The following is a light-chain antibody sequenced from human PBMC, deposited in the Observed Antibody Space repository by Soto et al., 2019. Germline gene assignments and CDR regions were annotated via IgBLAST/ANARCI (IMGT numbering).Light chain of an antibody. CDR3: QQYSDWRPQ. Sequence: EIVLTQSPGTLSLSPGERATLSCRASQSVSNNYLAWYQQKPGQAPRLLIYGASNRATGIPDRFSGSGSGTEFTLTISSLQSEDFAVYYCQQYSDWRPQFGQGTKVDIK. J-gene: IGKJ1*01. CDR2: GAS. V-gene: IGKV3-20*01. CDR1: QSVSNNY.